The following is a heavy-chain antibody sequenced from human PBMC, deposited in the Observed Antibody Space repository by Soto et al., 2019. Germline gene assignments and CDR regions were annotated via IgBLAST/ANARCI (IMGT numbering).Heavy chain of an antibody. J-gene: IGHJ6*02. Sequence: GGSLRLSCAASGFTFSSYAMHWVRQAPGKGLEWVAVISYDGSNKYYADSVKGRFTISRDNSKNTLYLQMNSLRAEDTAVYYCARVPWGYCSSTSCYTRQPYGMDVWGQGTTVTVSS. CDR1: GFTFSSYA. V-gene: IGHV3-30-3*01. CDR3: ARVPWGYCSSTSCYTRQPYGMDV. CDR2: ISYDGSNK. D-gene: IGHD2-2*02.